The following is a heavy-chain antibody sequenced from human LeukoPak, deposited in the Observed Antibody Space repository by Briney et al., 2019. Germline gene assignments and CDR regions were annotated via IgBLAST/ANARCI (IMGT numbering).Heavy chain of an antibody. Sequence: ASVKVSCKASGYTFTSYAMNWVRQAPGQGLEWMGWINTNTGNPTYAQGFTGRFVFSLDTSVSTAYLQISSLKAEDTAVYYCAKTKDPIAVAGPYFDYWGQGTLVTVSS. CDR2: INTNTGNP. CDR3: AKTKDPIAVAGPYFDY. V-gene: IGHV7-4-1*02. J-gene: IGHJ4*02. CDR1: GYTFTSYA. D-gene: IGHD6-19*01.